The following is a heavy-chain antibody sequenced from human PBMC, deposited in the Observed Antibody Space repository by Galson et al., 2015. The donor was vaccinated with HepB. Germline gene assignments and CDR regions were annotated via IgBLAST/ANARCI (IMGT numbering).Heavy chain of an antibody. D-gene: IGHD1-1*01. CDR1: GGSFGGYC. CDR2: INHSGST. V-gene: IGHV4-34*01. Sequence: SETLSLTCAVYGGSFGGYCWSWIRQPPGKGLEWIGEINHSGSTNYNPSLKSRVTISVDTSKNQFSLKLSSVTAADTAVYYCARVPFFVQLERLRIDQNYYYYGMDVWGQGTTVSVSS. CDR3: ARVPFFVQLERLRIDQNYYYYGMDV. J-gene: IGHJ6*02.